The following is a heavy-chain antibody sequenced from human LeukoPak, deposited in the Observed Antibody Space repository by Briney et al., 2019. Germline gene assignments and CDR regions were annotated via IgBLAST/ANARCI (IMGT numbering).Heavy chain of an antibody. CDR1: GGSVSSNSDA. Sequence: SQTLSLTCAMSGGSVSSNSDAWNWIRQSPSRGLEWLGRTYYRSKWYNDYAVSVKSRITINPDTSKNQFSLQLNSVTPEDTAVYYTARGFSTSAFDYWGQGTLVTVSS. CDR2: TYYRSKWYN. J-gene: IGHJ4*02. D-gene: IGHD2-2*01. V-gene: IGHV6-1*01. CDR3: ARGFSTSAFDY.